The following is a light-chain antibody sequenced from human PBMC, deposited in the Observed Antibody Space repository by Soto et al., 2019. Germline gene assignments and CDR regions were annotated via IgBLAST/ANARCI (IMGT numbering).Light chain of an antibody. V-gene: IGKV1-33*01. J-gene: IGKJ4*01. CDR1: QDISNY. CDR2: DAS. Sequence: DIQMTQSPSSLSASVGDRVTITCQATQDISNYLNWYQQKPGKAPKLLIYDASNLETGVPSRFSGSGYWTDFPFTISSLQPEDIATYYCQQYDNLPPHTFGGGTKVEIK. CDR3: QQYDNLPPHT.